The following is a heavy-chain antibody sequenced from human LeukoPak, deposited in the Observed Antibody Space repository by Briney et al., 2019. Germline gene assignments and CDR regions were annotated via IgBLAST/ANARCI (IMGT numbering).Heavy chain of an antibody. D-gene: IGHD3-10*01. V-gene: IGHV1-2*02. CDR2: INPNSGGT. CDR1: GYTFTGYY. CDR3: AREGSGSYSPDNWFDP. Sequence: ASVKVSCKASGYTFTGYYMYWVRQAPGQGLEWMGWINPNSGGTNYAQKFQGRVTMTRDTSISTAYMELSRLRSDDTAVYYCAREGSGSYSPDNWFDPWGQGTLVTVSS. J-gene: IGHJ5*02.